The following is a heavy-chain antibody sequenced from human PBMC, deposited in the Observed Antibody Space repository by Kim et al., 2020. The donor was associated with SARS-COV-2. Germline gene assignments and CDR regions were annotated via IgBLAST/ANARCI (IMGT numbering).Heavy chain of an antibody. D-gene: IGHD3-22*01. J-gene: IGHJ4*02. CDR1: GFSFSSSW. V-gene: IGHV3-7*03. Sequence: GGSLRLSCAASGFSFSSSWMSWVRQAPGKGLEWVANIKQDGSQKNYVDSVKGRFTISRDNAKNSLYLQMNSLRAEDAALYYCAKGGYSAFDFWGKGTLVT. CDR2: IKQDGSQK. CDR3: AKGGYSAFDF.